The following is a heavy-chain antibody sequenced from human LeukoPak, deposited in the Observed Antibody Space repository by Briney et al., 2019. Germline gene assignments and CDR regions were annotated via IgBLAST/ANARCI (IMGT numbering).Heavy chain of an antibody. CDR2: TYYRSKWYN. J-gene: IGHJ5*02. Sequence: SQTLSLTCAISGDSVSINSAAWNWIRQSPSRGLEWLGRTYYRSKWYNDYAVSVKSRITINPDTSKNQLSLQLNSVTPEDTAVYYCVRDWDYGGKGDCFDPWGQGTLVTVSS. CDR1: GDSVSINSAA. V-gene: IGHV6-1*01. D-gene: IGHD4-23*01. CDR3: VRDWDYGGKGDCFDP.